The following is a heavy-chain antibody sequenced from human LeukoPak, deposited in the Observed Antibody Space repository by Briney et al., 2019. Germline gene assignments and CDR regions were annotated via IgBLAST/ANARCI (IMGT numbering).Heavy chain of an antibody. V-gene: IGHV1-69*17. Sequence: SVKVSCKASGGTFISYAMSWVRQAPGQGLEWMGGMNPSFGMANYAQKFQGRVTITADKSTSTAYMELSSLRSEDTAVYYCARGTTSEIFGVVLSYYYYGMDVWGQGTTVTGSS. CDR3: ARGTTSEIFGVVLSYYYYGMDV. CDR2: MNPSFGMA. D-gene: IGHD3-3*01. J-gene: IGHJ6*02. CDR1: GGTFISYA.